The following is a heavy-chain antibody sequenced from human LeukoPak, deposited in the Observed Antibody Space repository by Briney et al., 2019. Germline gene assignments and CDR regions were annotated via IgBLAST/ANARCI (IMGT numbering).Heavy chain of an antibody. CDR1: GGSFSSLY. J-gene: IGHJ3*02. CDR2: ISYIGST. V-gene: IGHV4-59*11. Sequence: SETLSLTCTVSGGSFSSLYGSWIRQPPGKGLEWIGYISYIGSTNYNPSLKSRVTISVDTSKNQFSLRLSSVTAADTAVYYCARDPTTVTKGLDIWGQGTMVTVSS. D-gene: IGHD4-17*01. CDR3: ARDPTTVTKGLDI.